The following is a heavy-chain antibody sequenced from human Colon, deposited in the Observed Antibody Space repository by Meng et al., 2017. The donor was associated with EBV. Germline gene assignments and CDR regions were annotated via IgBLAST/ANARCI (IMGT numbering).Heavy chain of an antibody. D-gene: IGHD2/OR15-2a*01. CDR3: ARGGNFDP. J-gene: IGHJ5*02. Sequence: QVQLVQFGSELQKPGASVKVSCQASGYTFSTYTINWVRQAHGRGLEWMGWISTNTGPPTYTQGFTGRFVFSLDTSVSTAYLQISSLKAEDTAVYYCARGGNFDPWGQGTLVTVSS. V-gene: IGHV7-4-1*02. CDR1: GYTFSTYT. CDR2: ISTNTGPP.